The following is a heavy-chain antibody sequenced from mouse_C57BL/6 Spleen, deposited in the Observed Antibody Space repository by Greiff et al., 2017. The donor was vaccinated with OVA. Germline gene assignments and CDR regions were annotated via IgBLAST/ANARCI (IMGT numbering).Heavy chain of an antibody. D-gene: IGHD1-1*02. Sequence: VQLQQSGAELVKPGASVKLSCKASGYTFTSYWMHWVKQRPGQGLEWIGMIHPNSGSTNYNEKFKSKATLTVDKSSSTAYMQLSSLTSEDSAVYYCAREDGGGYYFDYWGQGTTLTVSS. CDR1: GYTFTSYW. V-gene: IGHV1-64*01. J-gene: IGHJ2*01. CDR3: AREDGGGYYFDY. CDR2: IHPNSGST.